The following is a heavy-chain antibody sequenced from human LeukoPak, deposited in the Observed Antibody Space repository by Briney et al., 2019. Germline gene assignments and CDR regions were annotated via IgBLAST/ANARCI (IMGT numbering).Heavy chain of an antibody. CDR2: ISSTSNYI. Sequence: GGSLRLACAASGFTFSSYSMNWVRQAPGKGLEWVSSISSTSNYIYYADSLKGRFTISRDNAKNSLYLQMNSLRAEDTAVYYCARGPGDYYDSSGYRYFDYWGQGTLVTVSS. V-gene: IGHV3-21*01. D-gene: IGHD3-22*01. CDR1: GFTFSSYS. CDR3: ARGPGDYYDSSGYRYFDY. J-gene: IGHJ4*02.